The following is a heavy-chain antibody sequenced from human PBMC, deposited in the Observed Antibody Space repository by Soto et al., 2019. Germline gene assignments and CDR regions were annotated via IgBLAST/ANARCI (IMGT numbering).Heavy chain of an antibody. J-gene: IGHJ4*02. V-gene: IGHV1-18*04. CDR1: GYIFTHYG. D-gene: IGHD2-2*01. CDR2: TSAYNDDT. CDR3: ARDERATCTGTDCYYFDY. Sequence: QVQLVQSGTEVKEPGASVKVSCKASGYIFTHYGISWVRQAPGQGLEWMAWTSAYNDDTNYAPKVQDRVTLTTETSTGTTYMELRGLRSDDTAVYYCARDERATCTGTDCYYFDYWGQGTLVSVSS.